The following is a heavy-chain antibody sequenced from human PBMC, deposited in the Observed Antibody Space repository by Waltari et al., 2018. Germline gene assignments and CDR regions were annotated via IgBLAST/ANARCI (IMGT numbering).Heavy chain of an antibody. CDR2: VIPSFGTA. D-gene: IGHD3-22*01. Sequence: QVQLVQSGAEVKKPGSSVKVSCKASGGTFSSYAISWVRQAPGQGLEWMGGVIPSFGTATYAQKFQGRVTITADESTSTAYMELSSLRSEDTAVYYCAREKMEYYYDSSGYYAFDIWGQGTMVTVSS. J-gene: IGHJ3*02. CDR3: AREKMEYYYDSSGYYAFDI. CDR1: GGTFSSYA. V-gene: IGHV1-69*01.